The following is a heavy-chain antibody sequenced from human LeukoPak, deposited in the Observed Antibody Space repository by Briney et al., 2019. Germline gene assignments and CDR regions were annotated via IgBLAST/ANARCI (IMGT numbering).Heavy chain of an antibody. CDR2: IEEKGSQI. CDR1: GFTFSNYW. J-gene: IGHJ4*02. Sequence: PGGSLTLSCAASGFTFSNYWINWVRQAPGKGLEWVANIEEKGSQIYYADSVKGRFTTSRDNAGNSVYLRMNSLRVEDTAVYYCARSGSWGRDYWGQGTLVTVSS. V-gene: IGHV3-7*01. CDR3: ARSGSWGRDY. D-gene: IGHD6-6*01.